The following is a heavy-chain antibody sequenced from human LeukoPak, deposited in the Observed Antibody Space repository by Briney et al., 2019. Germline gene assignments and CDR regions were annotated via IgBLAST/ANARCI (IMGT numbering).Heavy chain of an antibody. CDR1: GGSISSYY. D-gene: IGHD2-2*01. V-gene: IGHV4-59*01. J-gene: IGHJ5*02. CDR3: ARLPAPCSSTSCYSWFDP. Sequence: SETLSLTCTVSGGSISSYYWSWIRQPPGKGLEWIGYIYYSGSTNYNPSLKSRVTISVDTSKNQFSLKLSSVTAADTAVYYCARLPAPCSSTSCYSWFDPWGQGTLVTVSS. CDR2: IYYSGST.